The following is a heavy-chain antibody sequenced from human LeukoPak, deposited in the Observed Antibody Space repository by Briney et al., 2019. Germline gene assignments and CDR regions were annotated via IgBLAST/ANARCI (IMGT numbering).Heavy chain of an antibody. CDR2: IWYDGSNK. CDR3: ARDPMAYCGGDCYENNYYYYGMDV. D-gene: IGHD2-21*02. Sequence: GRSLRLSCAASGFTFSSYGMHWVRQAPGKGLEWVAVIWYDGSNKYYADSVKGRFTISRDNSKNTLYLQMNSLRAEDTAVYYCARDPMAYCGGDCYENNYYYYGMDVWGQGTTVTVSS. CDR1: GFTFSSYG. J-gene: IGHJ6*02. V-gene: IGHV3-33*01.